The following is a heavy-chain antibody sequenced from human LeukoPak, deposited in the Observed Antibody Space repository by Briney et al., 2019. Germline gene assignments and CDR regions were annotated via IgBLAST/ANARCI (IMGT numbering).Heavy chain of an antibody. D-gene: IGHD1-26*01. CDR3: AREVGATTPSHFDY. CDR2: IYYSGST. J-gene: IGHJ4*02. CDR1: GGSISSSSYY. V-gene: IGHV4-39*07. Sequence: PSETLSLTCTVSGGSISSSSYYWGWLRQPPGKGLEWIGSIYYSGSTYYNPSLKSRVTISVDTSKNQFSLKLSSVTAADTAVYYCAREVGATTPSHFDYWGQGTLVTVSS.